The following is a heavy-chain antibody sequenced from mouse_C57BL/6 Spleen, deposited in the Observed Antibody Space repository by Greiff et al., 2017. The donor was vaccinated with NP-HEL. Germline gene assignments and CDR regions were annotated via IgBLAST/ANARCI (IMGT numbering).Heavy chain of an antibody. CDR1: GYTFTSYW. J-gene: IGHJ2*01. D-gene: IGHD4-1*01. CDR3: ARLGRGDLFDY. V-gene: IGHV1-64*01. Sequence: QVQLKQPGAELVKPGASVKLSCKASGYTFTSYWMHWVKQRPGQGLEWIGMIHPNSGSTNYNEKFKSKATLTVDKSSSTAYMQLSSLTSEDSAVYYCARLGRGDLFDYWGQGTTLTVSS. CDR2: IHPNSGST.